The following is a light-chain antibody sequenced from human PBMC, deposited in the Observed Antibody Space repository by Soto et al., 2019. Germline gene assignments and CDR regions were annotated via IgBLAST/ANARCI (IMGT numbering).Light chain of an antibody. Sequence: QSVLTQPPSASGTPGQRVSISCSRSYSNLKTNTVNWYQHLPGTAPKLLIFSNNQRPSGVPDRFSGSKSGTSASLAITGLQSEDEADYYCAAWDDSLNGRVFGGGTKLTVL. J-gene: IGLJ2*01. CDR3: AAWDDSLNGRV. V-gene: IGLV1-44*01. CDR1: YSNLKTNT. CDR2: SNN.